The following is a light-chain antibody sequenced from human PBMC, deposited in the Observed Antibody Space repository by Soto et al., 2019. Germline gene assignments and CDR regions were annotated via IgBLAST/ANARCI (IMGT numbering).Light chain of an antibody. V-gene: IGKV3-11*01. CDR2: DAS. CDR1: QSISSY. CDR3: QQRRDWPVT. J-gene: IGKJ5*01. Sequence: EIVLTQSPATLSLSPGERATLSCRASQSISSYLAWYQQKPGLAPRLLIYDASNRATGIPARFSGSGSGTDFTLTISSLEPEDFAVYYCQQRRDWPVTFGQGTRLEIK.